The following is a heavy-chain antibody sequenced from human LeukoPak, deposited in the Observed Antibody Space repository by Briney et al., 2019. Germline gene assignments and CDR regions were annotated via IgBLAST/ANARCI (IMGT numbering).Heavy chain of an antibody. V-gene: IGHV4-39*01. J-gene: IGHJ6*02. CDR3: ARQDIWFGELVV. D-gene: IGHD3-10*01. Sequence: SETLSLTRIVPGGSISRSSYYWGWLRQPPGKGLEWIGTISDSGSTYYSPSLKSRVTISVDTSKNQFSLKLRFVTAADTAVYYCARQDIWFGELVVWGQGTTVTVSS. CDR2: ISDSGST. CDR1: GGSISRSSYY.